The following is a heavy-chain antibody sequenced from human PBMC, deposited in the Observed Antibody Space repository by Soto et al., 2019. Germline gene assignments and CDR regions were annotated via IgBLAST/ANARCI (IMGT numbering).Heavy chain of an antibody. V-gene: IGHV1-2*02. CDR2: INPNSGGT. CDR1: GYTFTAYF. J-gene: IGHJ3*02. D-gene: IGHD3-10*01. CDR3: ARDLKGYGSAFDI. Sequence: ASVKVSCKASGYTFTAYFIHWVRQAPGQGLEWMGWINPNSGGTNYAQKFQGRVTMTRDTSISTAYMELSRLRSDDTAVYYCARDLKGYGSAFDIWGQGTMVTVSS.